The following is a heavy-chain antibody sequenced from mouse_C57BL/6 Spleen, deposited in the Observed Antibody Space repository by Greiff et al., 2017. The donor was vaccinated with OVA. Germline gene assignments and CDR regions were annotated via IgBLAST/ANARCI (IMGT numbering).Heavy chain of an antibody. Sequence: VKLMESGPGLVQPSQSLSITCTVSGFSLTSYGVHWVRQSPGKGLEWLGVIWRGGSTDYNAAFMSRLSITKDNSKSQVFFKMNSLQADDTAIYYCAKEGPRGDYAMDYWGQGTSVTVSS. D-gene: IGHD3-3*01. CDR3: AKEGPRGDYAMDY. CDR1: GFSLTSYG. J-gene: IGHJ4*01. V-gene: IGHV2-5*01. CDR2: IWRGGST.